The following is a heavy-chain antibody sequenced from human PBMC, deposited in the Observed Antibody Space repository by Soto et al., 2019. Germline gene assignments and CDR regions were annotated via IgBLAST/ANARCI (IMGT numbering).Heavy chain of an antibody. CDR3: ARPLDTSGWNDY. J-gene: IGHJ4*02. D-gene: IGHD6-19*01. CDR1: GYSFTSYW. V-gene: IGHV5-51*01. CDR2: IYPGDSDT. Sequence: TGESLKISCKGSGYSFTSYWIGWVRQMPGKGLEWMGIIYPGDSDTRYSPSFEGQVTISADKSISTAYLQWSSLKASDTATYYCARPLDTSGWNDYWGQGTLVTVSS.